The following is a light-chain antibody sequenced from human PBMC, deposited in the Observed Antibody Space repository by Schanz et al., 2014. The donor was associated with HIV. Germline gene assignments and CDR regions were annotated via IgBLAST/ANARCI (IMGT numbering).Light chain of an antibody. Sequence: DIQMTQSPSTLSASVGDRVIIICRASQSISDWLAWYQQKPGKAPKLLIYKASTLEPGVPSRFSGSGSGTEFTLTIYSLQPDDFATYYCHQYATTSWTFGQGTKVEIK. CDR3: HQYATTSWT. CDR1: QSISDW. J-gene: IGKJ1*01. CDR2: KAS. V-gene: IGKV1-5*03.